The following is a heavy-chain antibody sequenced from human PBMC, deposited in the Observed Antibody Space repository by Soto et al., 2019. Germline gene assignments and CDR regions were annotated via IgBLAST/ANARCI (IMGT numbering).Heavy chain of an antibody. CDR3: TSPVDIVATDKYYYGMDV. D-gene: IGHD5-12*01. V-gene: IGHV1-2*04. CDR2: INPNSGGT. J-gene: IGHJ6*02. CDR1: GYTFTGYH. Sequence: APVKGSRKAAGYTFTGYHMHWVRQAPGKGLEWMGWINPNSGGTNYAQKFQGWVTMTRDTSISTAYMELSSLKTEDTAVYYCTSPVDIVATDKYYYGMDVCGQGTTVTVSS.